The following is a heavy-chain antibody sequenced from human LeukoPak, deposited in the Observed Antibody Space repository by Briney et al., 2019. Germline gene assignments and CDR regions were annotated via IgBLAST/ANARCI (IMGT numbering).Heavy chain of an antibody. J-gene: IGHJ4*02. CDR1: GGTFSSYA. Sequence: ASVKVSCKASGGTFSSYAISWVRQAPGQGLEWMGGFDPEDGETIYEQKFQGRVTMTEDTSTDTAYMELSSLRSEDTAVYYCATGTMSASHFDYWGQGTLVTVSS. V-gene: IGHV1-24*01. D-gene: IGHD3-10*02. CDR3: ATGTMSASHFDY. CDR2: FDPEDGET.